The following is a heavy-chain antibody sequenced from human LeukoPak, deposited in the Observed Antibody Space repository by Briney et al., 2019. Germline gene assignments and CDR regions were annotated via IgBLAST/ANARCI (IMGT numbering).Heavy chain of an antibody. CDR1: GFNFRSQA. Sequence: LAGGSLRLSCAASGFNFRSQAMSWVRQGPGKGLEWVAGISGRGETSYYADSVQGRFNISRDNSKNTLFLQVNSLRAEDTAVYYCAKDVIRGTITYFESWGQGTPVAVSS. CDR2: ISGRGETS. CDR3: AKDVIRGTITYFES. J-gene: IGHJ4*02. V-gene: IGHV3-23*01. D-gene: IGHD3-10*01.